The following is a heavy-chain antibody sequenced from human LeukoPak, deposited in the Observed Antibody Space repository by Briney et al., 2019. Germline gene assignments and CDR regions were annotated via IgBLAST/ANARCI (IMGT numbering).Heavy chain of an antibody. CDR1: GYTFTGYY. D-gene: IGHD3-16*02. V-gene: IGHV1-2*02. CDR3: ARDSKLYDYVWGSYRYLGS. J-gene: IGHJ4*02. Sequence: ASVKVSCKASGYTFTGYYMHWVRQAPGQGLEWMGWINPNSGGTNYAQKFQGRVTMTRDTSISTAYMELSRLRSDDTAVYYCARDSKLYDYVWGSYRYLGSWGQGTLVTASS. CDR2: INPNSGGT.